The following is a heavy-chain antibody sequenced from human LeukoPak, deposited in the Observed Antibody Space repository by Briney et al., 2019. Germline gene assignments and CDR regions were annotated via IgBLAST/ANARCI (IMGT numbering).Heavy chain of an antibody. CDR3: ARDAAARPGYFQH. CDR1: GFTFSSCA. V-gene: IGHV1-69*01. Sequence: SCAASGFTFSSCAISWVRQAPGQGLEWMGGIIPIFGTANYAQKFQGRVTITADESTSTAYMELSSLRSEDTAVYYCARDAAARPGYFQHWGQGTLVTVSS. J-gene: IGHJ1*01. CDR2: IIPIFGTA. D-gene: IGHD6-6*01.